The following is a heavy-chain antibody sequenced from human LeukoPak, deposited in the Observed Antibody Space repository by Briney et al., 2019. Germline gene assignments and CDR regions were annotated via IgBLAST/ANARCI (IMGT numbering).Heavy chain of an antibody. D-gene: IGHD5-12*01. CDR1: GSTVRNAW. CDR2: IKGDGSDP. Sequence: GGSLRLSCAASGSTVRNAWMSWVRQAPGKGLVWVSRIKGDGSDPSYADSVKGRFTISRDNAKNTLYLQMNSLRAEDTAVYYCARGLGGYGGYAFDYWGQGTLVTVSS. V-gene: IGHV3-74*01. CDR3: ARGLGGYGGYAFDY. J-gene: IGHJ4*02.